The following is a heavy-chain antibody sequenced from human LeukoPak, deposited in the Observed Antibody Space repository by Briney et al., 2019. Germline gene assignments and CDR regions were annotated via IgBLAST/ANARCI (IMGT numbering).Heavy chain of an antibody. V-gene: IGHV1-69*05. D-gene: IGHD4-23*01. Sequence: GASVKVSCKASGGTFSSYAISWVRQAPGRGLEWMGGIIPIFGTANYAQKFQDRVTITRDTSASTVYMELSSLRSEDLAVYYCARTRDYGGNWGFDYWGQGTLVTVSS. CDR1: GGTFSSYA. CDR2: IIPIFGTA. J-gene: IGHJ4*02. CDR3: ARTRDYGGNWGFDY.